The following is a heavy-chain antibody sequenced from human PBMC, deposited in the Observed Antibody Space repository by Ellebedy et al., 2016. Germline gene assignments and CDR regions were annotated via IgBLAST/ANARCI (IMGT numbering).Heavy chain of an antibody. CDR2: IWYIGSKT. J-gene: IGHJ6*02. Sequence: GESLKISCAGSGFTFSSYGMHWVRQAPGKGLEWVAVIWYIGSKTYYGDSVKGRFTISRDNSENTLYLQMNSLRVEETAVYYCAREAYSSGWYVNAWGQGTTVTVSS. D-gene: IGHD6-13*01. CDR1: GFTFSSYG. V-gene: IGHV3-33*08. CDR3: AREAYSSGWYVNA.